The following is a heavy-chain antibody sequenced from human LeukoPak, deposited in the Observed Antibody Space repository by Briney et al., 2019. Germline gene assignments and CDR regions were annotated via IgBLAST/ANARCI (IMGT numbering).Heavy chain of an antibody. CDR1: GFTFSTYG. Sequence: GRSLRLSCAASGFTFSTYGMHWVRQSPGKGLEWVSLVSADGAKSYYAESVRGRFTISRDNSKNSLYLQMNTLRSEDTAFYYCAKEIDTLGTNAFDIWGHGTLVTVSS. D-gene: IGHD2-15*01. J-gene: IGHJ3*02. CDR3: AKEIDTLGTNAFDI. CDR2: VSADGAKS. V-gene: IGHV3-43*02.